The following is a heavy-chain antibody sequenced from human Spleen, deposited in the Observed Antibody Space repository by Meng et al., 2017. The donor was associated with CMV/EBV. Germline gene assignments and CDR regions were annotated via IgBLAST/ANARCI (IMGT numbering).Heavy chain of an antibody. J-gene: IGHJ4*02. V-gene: IGHV4-61*01. CDR2: IYYSGST. CDR1: GGAVSSGSYY. Sequence: GGAVSSGSYYWSWIRQPPGKGLEWIGYIYYSGSTSYNPSLKTRVTISVDTSKNQFSLKLSSVTAADTAVYYCARVYYDTSGYGHFDYWGQGTLVTVSS. CDR3: ARVYYDTSGYGHFDY. D-gene: IGHD3-22*01.